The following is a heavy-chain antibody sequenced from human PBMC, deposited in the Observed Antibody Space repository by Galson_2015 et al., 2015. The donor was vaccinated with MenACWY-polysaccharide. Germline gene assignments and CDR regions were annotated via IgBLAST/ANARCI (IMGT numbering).Heavy chain of an antibody. CDR3: ARQLVRLEYSNAPGGNANWFDP. D-gene: IGHD4-11*01. J-gene: IGHJ5*02. CDR1: GGSISSNNYY. Sequence: SETLSLTCSVSGGSISSNNYYWGWIRQSPGKGLEWIGNIYYRGSNYYNPALKSRATISVDTSKNQFSLKVTSVTAADTAMYYCARQLVRLEYSNAPGGNANWFDPWGQGTLVIVSS. V-gene: IGHV4-39*01. CDR2: IYYRGSN.